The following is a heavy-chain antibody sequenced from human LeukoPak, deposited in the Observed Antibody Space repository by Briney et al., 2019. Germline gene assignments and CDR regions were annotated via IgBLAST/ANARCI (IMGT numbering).Heavy chain of an antibody. V-gene: IGHV3-74*01. CDR2: ISSDGSST. CDR1: GFTLRSHW. J-gene: IGHJ4*02. CDR3: ARDLGGVTDY. Sequence: GGSLRLSCGAYGFTLRSHWMHWVRQPPGKGLVWVSRISSDGSSTSYADSVKGRFTISRDNAKNTLYLQMNSLRAEDTAVYYCARDLGGVTDYWGQGTLVTVSS. D-gene: IGHD2-21*02.